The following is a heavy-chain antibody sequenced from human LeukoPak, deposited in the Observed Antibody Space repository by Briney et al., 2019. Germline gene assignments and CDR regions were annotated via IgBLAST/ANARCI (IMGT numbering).Heavy chain of an antibody. CDR1: GFTFDDYG. J-gene: IGHJ4*02. CDR2: INWNGGST. V-gene: IGHV3-20*04. Sequence: GGSLRLSCAASGFTFDDYGMSWVRQAPGKGLEWVSGINWNGGSTGYVDSVKGRFTISRDNAKNSLYLQMNSLRAEDTALYYCARDQYSGYDWDYFDYWGQGTLVTVSS. CDR3: ARDQYSGYDWDYFDY. D-gene: IGHD5-12*01.